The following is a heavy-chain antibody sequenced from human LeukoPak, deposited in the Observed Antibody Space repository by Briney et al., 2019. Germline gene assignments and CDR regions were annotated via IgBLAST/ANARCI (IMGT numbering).Heavy chain of an antibody. V-gene: IGHV4-61*01. CDR1: GGSISSGSYY. J-gene: IGHJ4*02. CDR3: AREAASGHYDY. Sequence: PSETLSLTCTVSGGSISSGSYYWSWIRQPPGKGLEWIGYIYYSGSTNYNPSLKSRVTISVDTSKNQFSLKLSSVTAADTAVYYCAREAASGHYDYWGQGTLVTVSS. D-gene: IGHD2-15*01. CDR2: IYYSGST.